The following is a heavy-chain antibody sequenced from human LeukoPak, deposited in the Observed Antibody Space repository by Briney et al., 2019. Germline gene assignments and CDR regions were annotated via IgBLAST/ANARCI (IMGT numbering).Heavy chain of an antibody. CDR1: GFTSSNAW. J-gene: IGHJ3*02. CDR3: TTFDYAAFLI. CDR2: IKSKTDGGTR. V-gene: IGHV3-15*01. Sequence: GGSLRLSCAVSGFTSSNAWMSWVRQAPGKGLEWVGRIKSKTDGGTRDYAAPVKGRFTISRDDSKTTLYLQINSLKTEDTAVYYCTTFDYAAFLIWGQGTMATVSS. D-gene: IGHD4/OR15-4a*01.